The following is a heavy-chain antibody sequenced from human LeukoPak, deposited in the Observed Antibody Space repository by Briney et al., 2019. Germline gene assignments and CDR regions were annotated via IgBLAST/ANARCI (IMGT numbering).Heavy chain of an antibody. J-gene: IGHJ1*01. Sequence: PGGSLRLSCAASGFTFSSYAMSWVRQAPGKGLEWVSAISGSGGSTYYADSVKGRFTISRDNSKNTLYLQMNSPRAEDTAVYYCAKESISYGSAVSKYFQHWGQGTLVTVSS. V-gene: IGHV3-23*01. CDR3: AKESISYGSAVSKYFQH. D-gene: IGHD5-18*01. CDR2: ISGSGGST. CDR1: GFTFSSYA.